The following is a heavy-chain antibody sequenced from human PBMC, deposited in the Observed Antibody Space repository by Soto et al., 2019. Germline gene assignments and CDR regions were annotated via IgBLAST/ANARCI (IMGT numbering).Heavy chain of an antibody. V-gene: IGHV3-48*03. CDR3: ARDPEKSSGSDFGIDY. CDR1: GFTFTNYE. Sequence: PGWSLRLSCAASGFTFTNYEMNWVRQAPGKGLEWISYISSSGKTISYADSVKGRFTISRDNAKNSLYLQMNSLRAEDTAVYYCARDPEKSSGSDFGIDYWGKGTLVTVSS. J-gene: IGHJ4*02. D-gene: IGHD5-12*01. CDR2: ISSSGKTI.